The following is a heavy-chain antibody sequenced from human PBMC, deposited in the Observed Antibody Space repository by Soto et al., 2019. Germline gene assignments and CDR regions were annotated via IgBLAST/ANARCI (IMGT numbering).Heavy chain of an antibody. V-gene: IGHV1-18*01. Sequence: QIQLVQSGAEVKKPGASVKVSCKASGYTFSSYHITWVRQAPGQGLEWMGWISAYNGNTNYAQNLQGRVTMTTDPSTSTAYMELWSLRSDDTAVYYCARVLPPVDYWGQGTLVTVSS. J-gene: IGHJ4*02. CDR2: ISAYNGNT. CDR1: GYTFSSYH. CDR3: ARVLPPVDY.